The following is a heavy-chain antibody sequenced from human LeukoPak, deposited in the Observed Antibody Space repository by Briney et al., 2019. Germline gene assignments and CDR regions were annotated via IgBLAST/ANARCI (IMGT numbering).Heavy chain of an antibody. CDR2: ISSSGSL. J-gene: IGHJ4*02. CDR3: ARAVILTPPDY. D-gene: IGHD3-9*01. Sequence: KPSETLSLTRTVSRGSVSSGSYYWSWIRQHPGQGLEWIGYISSSGSLHYKWSLKSRVVISADTSMNQFSLSLRSVTAADTSVYYCARAVILTPPDYWGPGTLVSVSS. CDR1: RGSVSSGSYY. V-gene: IGHV4-31*03.